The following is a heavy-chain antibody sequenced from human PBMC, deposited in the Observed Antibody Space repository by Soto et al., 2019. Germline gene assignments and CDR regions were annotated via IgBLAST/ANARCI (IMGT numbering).Heavy chain of an antibody. CDR2: IDNAGTDS. CDR3: ARGWVGAAV. Sequence: EVQLVESGGGLVQPGGSLRLSCAASGFTLSGRSMHWVRQAPGKGLVWVSGIDNAGTDSTYADSVKGRFTSSRDNAKNMLYLQMNSLRVEDTAVYYCARGWVGAAVWGKGTTVPASS. CDR1: GFTLSGRS. V-gene: IGHV3-74*01. J-gene: IGHJ6*04. D-gene: IGHD4-17*01.